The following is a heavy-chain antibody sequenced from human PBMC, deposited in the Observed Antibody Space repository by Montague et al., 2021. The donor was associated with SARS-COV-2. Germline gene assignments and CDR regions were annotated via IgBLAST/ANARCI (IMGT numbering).Heavy chain of an antibody. J-gene: IGHJ4*02. Sequence: CAISGDSVSINSAAWNWIMQSPSRGLEWLGRTYYRSKWYNDYAVXLKSRITINPDTSKNQFSLQLNSVTAEHTAVYYCARELRRIIMIVDIRGFDYWGQGTRVTVPS. CDR1: GDSVSINSAA. D-gene: IGHD3-22*01. CDR2: TYYRSKWYN. V-gene: IGHV6-1*01. CDR3: ARELRRIIMIVDIRGFDY.